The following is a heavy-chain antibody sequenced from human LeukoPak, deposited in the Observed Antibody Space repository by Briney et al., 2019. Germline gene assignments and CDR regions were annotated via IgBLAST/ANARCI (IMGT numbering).Heavy chain of an antibody. CDR3: ARLQDWFDP. V-gene: IGHV4-59*08. J-gene: IGHJ5*02. CDR2: IYYSGST. Sequence: EPSETLSLTCTVSGGSISSYYWSWIRQPPGKGLEWIGYIYYSGSTNYNPSLKSRVTISVDTSKNQFSLKLSSVTAADTAVYYCARLQDWFDPGAREPWSPSPQ. CDR1: GGSISSYY.